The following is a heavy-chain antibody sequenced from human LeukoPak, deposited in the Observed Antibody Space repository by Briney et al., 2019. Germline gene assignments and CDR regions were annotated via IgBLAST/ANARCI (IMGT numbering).Heavy chain of an antibody. CDR1: GFTFSTYW. J-gene: IGHJ4*02. V-gene: IGHV3-74*01. D-gene: IGHD3-10*01. CDR3: ARDRGINMVRGVIDY. CDR2: TNSDGSRT. Sequence: GGSLRLSCAASGFTFSTYWMHWVRHAPGKGLVWVSRTNSDGSRTDYADSVKGRFTISRDNAENTLYLQMNSLRVEDTAVYYCARDRGINMVRGVIDYWGQGSLVTVSS.